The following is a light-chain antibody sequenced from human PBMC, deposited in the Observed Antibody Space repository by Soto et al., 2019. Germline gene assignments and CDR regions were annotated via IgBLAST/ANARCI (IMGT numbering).Light chain of an antibody. CDR1: QSVSSSY. CDR2: GAS. Sequence: EIVLTQSPGTLSLSPGERATLSCRASQSVSSSYLAWYQQKPGQAPRLLIYGASSRATGIPDRFSGSGSGTDFTLTISRLEPEDFAVYYCQQYGSSHFTFGQGTRLRL. CDR3: QQYGSSHFT. J-gene: IGKJ5*01. V-gene: IGKV3-20*01.